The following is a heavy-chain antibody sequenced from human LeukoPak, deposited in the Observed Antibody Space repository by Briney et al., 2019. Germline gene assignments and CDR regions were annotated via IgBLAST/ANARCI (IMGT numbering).Heavy chain of an antibody. V-gene: IGHV3-48*01. J-gene: IGHJ4*02. CDR3: ARENRLGYSYVEVVDF. Sequence: GGCLRLSCAASGFTFSSYSMNWVRQAPGKGREWVSYISSGSPTIYYADSVKGRFTISRDNAKNSLYLQMNSLRAEDTAVYYCARENRLGYSYVEVVDFWGQGTLVTVSS. CDR2: ISSGSPTI. CDR1: GFTFSSYS. D-gene: IGHD5-18*01.